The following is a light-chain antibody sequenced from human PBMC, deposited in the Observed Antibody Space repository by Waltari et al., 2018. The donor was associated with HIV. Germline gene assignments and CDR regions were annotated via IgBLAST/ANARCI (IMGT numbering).Light chain of an antibody. CDR1: QSIGSY. J-gene: IGKJ3*01. CDR2: AAS. Sequence: DLQMTQSPSSLSASIGDRVTITCRASQSIGSYLNWFQHKPGTAPKLLIYAASSLQSGVPSRFSGSGSGTDFTLTISSPQPEDFATYYCQQSFITPLTFGPGTKVDIK. V-gene: IGKV1-39*01. CDR3: QQSFITPLT.